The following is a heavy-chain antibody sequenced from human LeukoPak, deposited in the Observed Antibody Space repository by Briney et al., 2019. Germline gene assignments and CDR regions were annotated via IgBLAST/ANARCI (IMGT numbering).Heavy chain of an antibody. CDR3: AGILVVTATDYFQY. D-gene: IGHD2-21*02. J-gene: IGHJ4*02. V-gene: IGHV4-39*01. CDR1: GGSISSSSYY. Sequence: NPSETLSLTCTVSGGSISSSSYYWGWIRQSPGKGLEWIGSIYYSGGTYYNPSLQSRVTISVDTSKNQFSLKLSSVTAADTAVYYCAGILVVTATDYFQYWGQGILVPVSS. CDR2: IYYSGGT.